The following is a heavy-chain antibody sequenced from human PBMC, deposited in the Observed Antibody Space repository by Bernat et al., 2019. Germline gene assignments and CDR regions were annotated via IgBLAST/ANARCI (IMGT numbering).Heavy chain of an antibody. D-gene: IGHD4-17*01. CDR3: ARESTTDFAFDI. CDR2: IYSVGIT. J-gene: IGHJ3*02. Sequence: EVQLVESGGGLVQPGGSLRLPCAASGFTDSSNYMSWVRQAPGKGLAWVSVIYSVGITYYADSVNGRFTISRDNSKNTLYLQMNSLRAEDTAVYYCARESTTDFAFDIWGQGTMVTVSS. V-gene: IGHV3-66*01. CDR1: GFTDSSNY.